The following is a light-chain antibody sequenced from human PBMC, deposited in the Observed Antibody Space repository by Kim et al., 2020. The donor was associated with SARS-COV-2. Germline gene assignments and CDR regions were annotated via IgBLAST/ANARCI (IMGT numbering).Light chain of an antibody. CDR3: SSLATTSNSTLV. J-gene: IGLJ1*01. V-gene: IGLV2-14*03. Sequence: SITIYCTGSSRDVGRYNYVTWYQQHPGKAPKLILYGVSDRPSRVSGRFSGSKSGNTASLTISELQVEDEADYCCSSLATTSNSTLVFGTGTKVTVL. CDR2: GVS. CDR1: SRDVGRYNY.